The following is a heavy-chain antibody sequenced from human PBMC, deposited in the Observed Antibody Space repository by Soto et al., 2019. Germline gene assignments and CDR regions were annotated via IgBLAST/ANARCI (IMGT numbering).Heavy chain of an antibody. J-gene: IGHJ4*02. CDR1: GDSVSSTSSI. CDR2: TYYRSKWHT. CDR3: ARDLHGTYYYDS. Sequence: QLQLQESGPGLVKPSQTLSLTCDISGDSVSSTSSIWNWIRQSPSRGLEWLGRTYYRSKWHTDYAVSVRGRITTNPDTPKNQFFLQLSSVTPDDTAVYFCARDLHGTYYYDSWGQGTLVAVSS. V-gene: IGHV6-1*01. D-gene: IGHD1-1*01.